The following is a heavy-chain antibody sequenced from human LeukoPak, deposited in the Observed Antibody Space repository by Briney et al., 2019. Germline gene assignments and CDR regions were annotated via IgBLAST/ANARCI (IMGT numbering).Heavy chain of an antibody. D-gene: IGHD5-12*01. J-gene: IGHJ4*02. CDR2: IYYSGST. V-gene: IGHV4-31*03. CDR1: GGSISSGVYY. CDR3: ARRIVATPYFDY. Sequence: PSETLSLTCTVSGGSISSGVYYWSWIRQHPGKGLEWIGYIYYSGSTYYNPSLKSRVTISVDTSKNQFSLKLSSVTAADTAVYYCARRIVATPYFDYWGQGTLVTVSS.